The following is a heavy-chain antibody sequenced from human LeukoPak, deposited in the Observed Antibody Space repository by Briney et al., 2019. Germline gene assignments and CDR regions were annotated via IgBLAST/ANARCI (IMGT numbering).Heavy chain of an antibody. J-gene: IGHJ4*02. CDR2: ISGSGGST. CDR3: AKDPRYCSSTSCYIALYYFDY. Sequence: GGSLRLSCAASGFTFSSYAMSWVRQAPGKGLEWVSAISGSGGSTYCADSVKGRFTISRDNSKNTLYLQMNSLRAEDTAAYYCAKDPRYCSSTSCYIALYYFDYWGQGTLVTVSS. V-gene: IGHV3-23*01. CDR1: GFTFSSYA. D-gene: IGHD2-2*02.